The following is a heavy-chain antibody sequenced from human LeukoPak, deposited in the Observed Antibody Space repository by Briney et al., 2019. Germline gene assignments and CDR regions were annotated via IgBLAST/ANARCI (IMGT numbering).Heavy chain of an antibody. Sequence: SETLSLTCTVSGGSISSYYWSWIRQPAGKGLEWIGRIYTSGSTNYNPSLKSRVTISRDTSKNQFSLKLTSVTTADTAVYYCARAGGVKTAALDLDYWGQGTLVTVSS. V-gene: IGHV4-4*07. CDR1: GGSISSYY. J-gene: IGHJ4*02. D-gene: IGHD6-25*01. CDR3: ARAGGVKTAALDLDY. CDR2: IYTSGST.